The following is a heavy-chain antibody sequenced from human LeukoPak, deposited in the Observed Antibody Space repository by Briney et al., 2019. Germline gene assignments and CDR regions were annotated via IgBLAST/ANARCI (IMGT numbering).Heavy chain of an antibody. V-gene: IGHV4-34*01. D-gene: IGHD3-10*01. CDR1: GGSLRGYY. Sequence: PSETLSLTCAVYGGSLRGYYWSWIRQSPGKGLEWIGEIYHSGSTNYYPSLTSRVTMSVDTSKNQFSLKLTSETAADTAVYYCGRWFGESDAFDIWGHGTMVTVSS. CDR3: GRWFGESDAFDI. CDR2: IYHSGST. J-gene: IGHJ3*02.